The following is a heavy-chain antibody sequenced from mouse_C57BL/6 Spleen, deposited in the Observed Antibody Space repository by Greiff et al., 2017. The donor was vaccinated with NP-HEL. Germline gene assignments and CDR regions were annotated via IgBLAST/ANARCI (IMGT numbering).Heavy chain of an antibody. CDR2: IHPNSGST. CDR3: ARDPPYYAMDY. Sequence: QVQLQQPGAELVKPGASVKLSCKASGYTFTSYWMHWVKQRPGQGLEWIGMIHPNSGSTNYNEKFKSKATLTVDKSYSTAYMQLSSLTSEDSAVYYCARDPPYYAMDYWGQGTSVTVSS. CDR1: GYTFTSYW. J-gene: IGHJ4*01. V-gene: IGHV1-64*01.